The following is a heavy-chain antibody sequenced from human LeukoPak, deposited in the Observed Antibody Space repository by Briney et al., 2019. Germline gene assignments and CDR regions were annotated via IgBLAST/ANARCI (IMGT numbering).Heavy chain of an antibody. Sequence: SETLSLTCSVSDGSMISYHWGWIRQPPGKGLEWIGYIYYSGSTNYNPSLKSRVTISVDTSKNQFSLKLSSVTAADTAVYYCARDYGGSYYAGNWFDPWGQGTLVTVSS. CDR1: DGSMISYH. V-gene: IGHV4-59*01. CDR3: ARDYGGSYYAGNWFDP. CDR2: IYYSGST. D-gene: IGHD1-26*01. J-gene: IGHJ5*02.